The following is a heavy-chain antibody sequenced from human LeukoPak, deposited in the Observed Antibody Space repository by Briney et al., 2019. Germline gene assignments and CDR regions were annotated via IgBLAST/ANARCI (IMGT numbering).Heavy chain of an antibody. CDR1: GGSISNGDYY. Sequence: SETLSLTCSVSGGSISNGDYYWGWIRQAPGKGLEWIGSIFDGETTHYNPSLKNRATISVDTSKNQFSLKLTSVAAADATMYYCARQLPTAAADTRGYFDYWGQGTVVTVSS. CDR3: ARQLPTAAADTRGYFDY. D-gene: IGHD6-25*01. CDR2: IFDGETT. J-gene: IGHJ4*01. V-gene: IGHV4-39*07.